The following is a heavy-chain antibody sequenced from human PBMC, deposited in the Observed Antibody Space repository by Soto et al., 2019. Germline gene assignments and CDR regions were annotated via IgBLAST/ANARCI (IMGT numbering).Heavy chain of an antibody. CDR2: VNHSGTT. CDR1: GGSFNGFF. Sequence: QVQVQQWGAGLLKPSETLSLSCSVSGGSFNGFFWSWIRQPPGKGLEWIGEVNHSGTTKYSPALKSRVTMSADTSKNLFFLNLTSVTAPDTAVYYCARMGPFLGQWGQGSLVTVSS. D-gene: IGHD3-16*01. V-gene: IGHV4-34*02. J-gene: IGHJ4*02. CDR3: ARMGPFLGQ.